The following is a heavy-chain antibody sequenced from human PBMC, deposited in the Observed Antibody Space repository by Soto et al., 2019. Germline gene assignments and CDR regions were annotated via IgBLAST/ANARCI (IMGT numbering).Heavy chain of an antibody. CDR3: AIDMYSSPQIGTLV. D-gene: IGHD6-13*01. V-gene: IGHV3-9*01. J-gene: IGHJ6*02. CDR1: GFTFDDYA. CDR2: ISWNSGSI. Sequence: PGGSLRLSCAASGFTFDDYAMHWVRQAPGKGLEWVSGISWNSGSIGYADSVKGRFTISRDNAKNSLYLQMNSLRAEDTALYYCAIDMYSSPQIGTLVRGQAITVTGS.